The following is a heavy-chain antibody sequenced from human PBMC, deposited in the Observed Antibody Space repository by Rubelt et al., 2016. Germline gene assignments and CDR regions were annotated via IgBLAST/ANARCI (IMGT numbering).Heavy chain of an antibody. V-gene: IGHV1-8*02. CDR3: ARPRSDIVVVVAAFDAFDI. D-gene: IGHD2-15*01. CDR2: INPNSGNT. Sequence: QVQLVQSGAEVKKPGASVKVSCKASGYTFTGYYMHWVRQAPGQGLEWMGWINPNSGNTGYAQKFQGRVTLTRNTSISTAYMGLSSLRSEDTAVYYWARPRSDIVVVVAAFDAFDIWGQGTMVTVSA. CDR1: GYTFTGYY. J-gene: IGHJ3*02.